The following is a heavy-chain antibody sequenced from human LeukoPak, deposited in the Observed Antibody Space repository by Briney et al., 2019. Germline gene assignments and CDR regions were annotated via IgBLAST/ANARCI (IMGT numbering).Heavy chain of an antibody. D-gene: IGHD1-7*01. CDR1: GGSISSSSYY. J-gene: IGHJ3*02. CDR2: IYYSGST. Sequence: SETLSLTCTVSGGSISSSSYYWGWIRQPPGKGLEWIGSIYYSGSTYYNPSLKSRVTISVDTSKNQFSLKLSSVTAADTAVYYCARRDNWNYRGAFDIWGQGTMVTVSS. V-gene: IGHV4-39*01. CDR3: ARRDNWNYRGAFDI.